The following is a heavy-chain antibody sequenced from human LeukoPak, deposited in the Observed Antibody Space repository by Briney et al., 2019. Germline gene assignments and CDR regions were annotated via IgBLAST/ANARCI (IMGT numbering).Heavy chain of an antibody. CDR3: ARGVYGGNSGGTNGGY. Sequence: SETLSLTCAVYGGSFSGYYWSWIRQPPGKGLEWIGEINHSGSTNYNPSLKSRVTISVDTSKNQFSLKLSSVTAADTAVYYCARGVYGGNSGGTNGGYWGQGTLVTVSS. CDR1: GGSFSGYY. D-gene: IGHD4-23*01. V-gene: IGHV4-34*01. CDR2: INHSGST. J-gene: IGHJ4*02.